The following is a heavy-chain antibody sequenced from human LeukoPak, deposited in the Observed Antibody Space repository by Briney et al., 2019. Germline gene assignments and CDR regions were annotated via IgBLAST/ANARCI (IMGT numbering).Heavy chain of an antibody. CDR3: ARDGTASDEAFDN. CDR2: ISSSRSYI. CDR1: GFPFSSYR. D-gene: IGHD1-7*01. Sequence: GGSLRLSCAASGFPFSSYRMNWVRQAPGKGLEWVSSISSSRSYIYYADSVKDRFTISRDNDKNTLYLQMNSLRAQDTPVYYCARDGTASDEAFDNWGHKTLVTVSS. V-gene: IGHV3-21*01. J-gene: IGHJ4*03.